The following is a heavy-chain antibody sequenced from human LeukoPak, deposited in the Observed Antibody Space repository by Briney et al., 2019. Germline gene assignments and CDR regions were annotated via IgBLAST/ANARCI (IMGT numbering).Heavy chain of an antibody. V-gene: IGHV3-30*18. CDR3: AKLYDSSGYYYGDY. CDR1: GFTFSSYG. J-gene: IGHJ4*02. Sequence: GGSLRLSCAASGFTFSSYGMHWVRQAPGKGLEWVAVISYDGSNKYYADSVKGRFTISRDNSKNTLYLQMNSLRAEDTAVYYCAKLYDSSGYYYGDYWGQGTLVTVSS. CDR2: ISYDGSNK. D-gene: IGHD3-22*01.